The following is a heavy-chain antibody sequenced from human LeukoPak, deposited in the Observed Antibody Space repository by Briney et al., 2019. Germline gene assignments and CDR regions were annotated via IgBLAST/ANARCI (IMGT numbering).Heavy chain of an antibody. V-gene: IGHV4-30-2*01. J-gene: IGHJ3*02. D-gene: IGHD4-11*01. CDR1: DDSISSGAYY. CDR2: IYHDGST. Sequence: PSETLSLTCTVSDDSISSGAYYWTWIRQPPGKGPEWIGYIYHDGSTYYNPSLKSRVTISVDRSKNQFSLKLYSVTAADTAIYYCARVPNDYTISGVFEIWGQGTMVTVSS. CDR3: ARVPNDYTISGVFEI.